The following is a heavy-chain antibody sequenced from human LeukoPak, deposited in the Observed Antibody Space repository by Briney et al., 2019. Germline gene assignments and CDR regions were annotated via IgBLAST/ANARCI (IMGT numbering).Heavy chain of an antibody. J-gene: IGHJ6*03. D-gene: IGHD3-3*01. Sequence: GGSLRLSCEASGFSFSDYYMSWIRQAPGKGLEWISFIDYSGTTIYYADSVKGRFTVSRDNAKDSVFLQMNSLRAEDTAVYYCAKDSDTNYDFWSGYYYYMDVWGKGTTVTVSS. CDR1: GFSFSDYY. CDR2: IDYSGTTI. V-gene: IGHV3-11*01. CDR3: AKDSDTNYDFWSGYYYYMDV.